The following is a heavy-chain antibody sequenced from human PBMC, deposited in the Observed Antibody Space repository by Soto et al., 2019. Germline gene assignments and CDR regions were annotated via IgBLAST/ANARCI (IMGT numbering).Heavy chain of an antibody. CDR2: IWYDGSNK. D-gene: IGHD3-22*01. V-gene: IGHV3-33*01. CDR1: GFTFSSYG. Sequence: GGSLRLSCAASGFTFSSYGMHWVRQAPGKGLEWVAVIWYDGSNKYYADSVKGRFTISRDNSKNTLYLQMNSLRAEDTAVYYCARDDYYDSSGYPQEWLYFDYWGQGTLVTVSS. CDR3: ARDDYYDSSGYPQEWLYFDY. J-gene: IGHJ4*02.